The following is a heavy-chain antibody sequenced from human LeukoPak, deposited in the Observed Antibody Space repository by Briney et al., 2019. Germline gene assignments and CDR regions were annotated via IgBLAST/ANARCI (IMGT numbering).Heavy chain of an antibody. CDR1: GFTFSSYS. V-gene: IGHV3-48*01. CDR3: AREGASGY. Sequence: GGSLRVSCAASGFTFSSYSMNWVRQAPGKGLEWVSYISSSSSTIYYADSVKGRFTISRDNAKNSLYLQMNSLRAEDTAVYYCAREGASGYWGQGTLVTVSS. J-gene: IGHJ4*02. CDR2: ISSSSSTI. D-gene: IGHD6-25*01.